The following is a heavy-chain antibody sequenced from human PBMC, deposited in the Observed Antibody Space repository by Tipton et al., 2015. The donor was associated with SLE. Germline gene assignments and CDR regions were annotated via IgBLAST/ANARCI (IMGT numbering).Heavy chain of an antibody. CDR1: GGSISSYY. Sequence: TLSLTCTVSGGSISSYYWNWLRQPPGKGLEWIGRISTSGTPNYNPSLKSRVTMSIDTSKNQFFLRVSSVTAADTAVYYCARFLGGPGHSDFWGQGTLVTVSS. CDR3: ARFLGGPGHSDF. V-gene: IGHV4-4*07. D-gene: IGHD1-26*01. J-gene: IGHJ4*02. CDR2: ISTSGTP.